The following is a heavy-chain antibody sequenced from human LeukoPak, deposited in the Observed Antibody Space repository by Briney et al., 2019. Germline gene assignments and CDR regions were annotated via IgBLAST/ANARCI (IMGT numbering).Heavy chain of an antibody. V-gene: IGHV3-7*03. J-gene: IGHJ4*02. CDR1: GITFSRFW. D-gene: IGHD4-17*01. Sequence: GGSLRLSCAASGITFSRFWMSWVRQAPGKGLQWVANINQDGSEKHYVDSVKGRFTISRDNAENSLYLQMNSLRSEDTAVYYCASLPRGDYKADYWGQGTLVTVSS. CDR3: ASLPRGDYKADY. CDR2: INQDGSEK.